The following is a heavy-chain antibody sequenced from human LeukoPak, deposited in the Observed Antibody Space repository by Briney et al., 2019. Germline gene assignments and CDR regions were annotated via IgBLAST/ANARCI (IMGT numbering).Heavy chain of an antibody. Sequence: PGGSLRLSCAASGFTFSNAWMSWVRQAPGKGLEWVGRIKSKTDGGTTDYAAPVKGRFTISRDDPKNTLYLQMNSLKTEDTGVYYCTTERGYSNHFLGYWGQGTLVTVSS. CDR1: GFTFSNAW. CDR2: IKSKTDGGTT. D-gene: IGHD4-11*01. J-gene: IGHJ4*02. V-gene: IGHV3-15*01. CDR3: TTERGYSNHFLGY.